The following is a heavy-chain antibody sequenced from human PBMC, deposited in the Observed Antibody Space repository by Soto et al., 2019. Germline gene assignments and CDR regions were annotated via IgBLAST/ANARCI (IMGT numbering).Heavy chain of an antibody. CDR2: ISAHNGNT. CDR1: GYIFTTYG. Sequence: QVHLVQSGAEVKKPGASVKVSCKGSGYIFTTYGITWVRQAPGQGLEWMGWISAHNGNTNYAQKLQGRVTVTRDTSMSTAYMELRILRSDDTAVYYCARGRDGDYWGQGALVTSSS. J-gene: IGHJ4*02. V-gene: IGHV1-18*01. D-gene: IGHD6-6*01. CDR3: ARGRDGDY.